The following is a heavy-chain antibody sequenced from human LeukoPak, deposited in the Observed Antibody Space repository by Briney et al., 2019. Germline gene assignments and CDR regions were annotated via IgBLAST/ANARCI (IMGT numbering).Heavy chain of an antibody. J-gene: IGHJ3*02. D-gene: IGHD2-2*02. CDR3: AKDQARCSSTSCYTLDAFDI. CDR2: ISGSGGST. Sequence: GGSLRLSCAASGFTFSSYAMSWVRQAPGKGLEWVSAISGSGGSTYYADSVKGRFTISRDNSKNTLYLQMNSLRAEDTAVYYCAKDQARCSSTSCYTLDAFDIWGQGTMVTVSS. V-gene: IGHV3-23*01. CDR1: GFTFSSYA.